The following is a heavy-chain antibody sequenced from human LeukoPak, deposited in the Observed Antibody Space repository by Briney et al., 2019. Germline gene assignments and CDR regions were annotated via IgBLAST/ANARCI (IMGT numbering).Heavy chain of an antibody. CDR2: INPNSGGT. D-gene: IGHD3-22*01. CDR3: ARAKRGYYYDSSGYGVLDY. J-gene: IGHJ4*02. Sequence: ASVKVSCKASGYTFTGYYMHWVRQAPGQGLEWMGWINPNSGGTNYAQKFQGWVTMTRDTSISTAYMELSRLRSDDTAVYYCARAKRGYYYDSSGYGVLDYWGQGTLVTVSS. CDR1: GYTFTGYY. V-gene: IGHV1-2*04.